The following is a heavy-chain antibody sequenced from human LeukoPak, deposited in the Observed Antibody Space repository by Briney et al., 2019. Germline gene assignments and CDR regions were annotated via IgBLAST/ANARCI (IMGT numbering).Heavy chain of an antibody. J-gene: IGHJ5*02. V-gene: IGHV3-53*01. D-gene: IGHD1-26*01. CDR3: AKTIVGVTNWFDP. CDR2: IYSGGNT. CDR1: GFTVSSNY. Sequence: GGCLRLSCAASGFTVSSNYISCVPDAPGKGLEWGSVIYSGGNTYYADSMKGRFTISSDNSKNTWYLQMNSLRAEDTAVYYCAKTIVGVTNWFDPWGQGTLVTVPS.